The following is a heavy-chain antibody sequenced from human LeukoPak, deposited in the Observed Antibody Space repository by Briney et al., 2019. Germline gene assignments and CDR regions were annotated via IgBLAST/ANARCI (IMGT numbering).Heavy chain of an antibody. J-gene: IGHJ4*02. CDR3: ARGTTGGVAGFFSYYFDY. V-gene: IGHV3-23*01. CDR1: GFTFSSYA. Sequence: GGSLRLSCAASGFTFSSYAMSWVRQAPGKGLEWVSAISGSGGSTYYADSVKGRFTISRDNSKNTLYLQMNSLRAEDTAVYYCARGTTGGVAGFFSYYFDYWGQGTLVTVSS. D-gene: IGHD6-19*01. CDR2: ISGSGGST.